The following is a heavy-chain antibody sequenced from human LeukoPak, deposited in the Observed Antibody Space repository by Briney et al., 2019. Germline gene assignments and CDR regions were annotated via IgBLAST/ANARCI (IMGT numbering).Heavy chain of an antibody. CDR2: ISHSGST. Sequence: SGTLSLTCAVSGGSINSSKWWSWVRQPPGKGLEWIGEISHSGSTNYSPSLKSRVTISVGTSKNQFSLRLNSVTAADTAVYYCARAAGIYYFDYWGQGTLVTVSS. CDR3: ARAAGIYYFDY. CDR1: GGSINSSKW. J-gene: IGHJ4*02. D-gene: IGHD3-3*01. V-gene: IGHV4-4*02.